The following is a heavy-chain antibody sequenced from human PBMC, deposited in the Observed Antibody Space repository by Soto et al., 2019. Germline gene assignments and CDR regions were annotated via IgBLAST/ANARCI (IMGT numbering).Heavy chain of an antibody. CDR2: INHSGST. CDR1: GGSFSGYY. J-gene: IGHJ4*02. CDR3: ARSYDFWSRKSFDY. Sequence: ETLSLTCAVYGGSFSGYYWSWIRRPPGKGLEWIGEINHSGSTNYNPSLKSRVTISVDTSKNQFSLKLSSVTAADTAVYYCARSYDFWSRKSFDYWGQGTLVTVSS. D-gene: IGHD3-3*01. V-gene: IGHV4-34*01.